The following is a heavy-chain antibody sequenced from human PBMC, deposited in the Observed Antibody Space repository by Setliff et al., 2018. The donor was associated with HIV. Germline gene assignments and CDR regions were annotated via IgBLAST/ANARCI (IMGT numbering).Heavy chain of an antibody. CDR3: ANMQWASNAWYSFDY. CDR1: GFTFSSYP. CDR2: INQDGTAT. V-gene: IGHV3-7*03. Sequence: GGSLRLSCAVSGFTFSSYPMTWVRQAPGKGLEWVANINQDGTATFYVDSVQGRFTISRDNAQNSLYLQLNSLRAEDTAVYYCANMQWASNAWYSFDYWGQGALVTVSS. J-gene: IGHJ4*02. D-gene: IGHD6-19*01.